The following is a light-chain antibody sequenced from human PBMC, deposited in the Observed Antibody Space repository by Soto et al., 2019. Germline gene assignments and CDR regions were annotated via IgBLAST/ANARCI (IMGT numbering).Light chain of an antibody. CDR3: QQSYSTLMS. CDR2: AAS. J-gene: IGKJ2*01. V-gene: IGKV1-39*01. CDR1: QTINTY. Sequence: DIQMTQSPSSLSASVGDRVTITCRTSQTINTYLNWLQQKPGKAPQLLIYAASSLQGGVPSRFSGRGSGTDFTLAINSLQPEDFATYFCQQSYSTLMSFGQGTKLEIK.